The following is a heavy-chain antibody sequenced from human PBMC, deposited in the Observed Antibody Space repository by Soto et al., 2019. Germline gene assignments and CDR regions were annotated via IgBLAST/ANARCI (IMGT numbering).Heavy chain of an antibody. D-gene: IGHD3-3*01. CDR1: GFTFTNYW. CDR3: ARDMGVFWSGYPEGGFDY. CDR2: IKQDGSEK. J-gene: IGHJ4*02. Sequence: EAQLVESGGGLVQPGGSLRLSCAASGFTFTNYWMSWVRQAPGKGLEWVANIKQDGSEKYYADSAKGRFIISRDNAKTSLYLQMNSLRAEDPAVYYCARDMGVFWSGYPEGGFDYWGQGTPVTVSS. V-gene: IGHV3-7*01.